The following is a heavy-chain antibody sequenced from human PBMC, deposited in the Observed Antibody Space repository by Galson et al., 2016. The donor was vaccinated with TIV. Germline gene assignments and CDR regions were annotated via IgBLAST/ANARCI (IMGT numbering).Heavy chain of an antibody. CDR2: IQYSGST. V-gene: IGHV4-38-2*02. Sequence: SETLSLTCTVSDFSISSGYFRGCIRQPPGKGLEWIGSIQYSGSTYYNPSLKSRVTISVDTSKNHFSLKLSSVTAADTAVYYCARDTASGTYSGKDAFDIWGQGKMVTVSS. J-gene: IGHJ3*02. CDR1: DFSISSGYF. CDR3: ARDTASGTYSGKDAFDI. D-gene: IGHD1-26*01.